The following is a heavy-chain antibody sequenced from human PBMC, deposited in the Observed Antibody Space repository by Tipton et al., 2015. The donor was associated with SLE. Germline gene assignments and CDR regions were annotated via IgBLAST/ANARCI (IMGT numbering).Heavy chain of an antibody. D-gene: IGHD3-10*01. CDR1: GGSFSDYN. V-gene: IGHV4-34*01. CDR3: ARSARGGFDL. J-gene: IGHJ3*01. CDR2: INHIGGT. Sequence: TLSLTCAVYGGSFSDYNWSWIRQPPGKGLEWIGEINHIGGTNYNPSLKSRVTISLDTSKNQFSLKLRSLTAADTAIYYCARSARGGFDLWGQGTMVTVSS.